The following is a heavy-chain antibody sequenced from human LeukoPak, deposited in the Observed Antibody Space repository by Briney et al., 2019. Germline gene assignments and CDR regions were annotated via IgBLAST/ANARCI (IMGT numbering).Heavy chain of an antibody. CDR1: GASISSVNL. V-gene: IGHV4-4*02. CDR2: MYLSGTA. Sequence: SGTLSLTCAVSGASISSVNLWSWVRQPPGKGLEWIGEMYLSGTATYNPSLKGRVTISIDKSENQFSLKLTSVTAADTAVYFCAGLEGRYSTGMYYYFDYWGQGTLVTVSS. D-gene: IGHD2-8*01. J-gene: IGHJ4*02. CDR3: AGLEGRYSTGMYYYFDY.